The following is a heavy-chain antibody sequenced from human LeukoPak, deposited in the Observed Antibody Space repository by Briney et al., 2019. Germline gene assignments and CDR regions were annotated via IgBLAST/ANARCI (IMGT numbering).Heavy chain of an antibody. CDR3: AREEGGYFDY. D-gene: IGHD3-16*01. V-gene: IGHV3-20*04. CDR1: GFSSDDYD. Sequence: GGSLRLSCAASGFSSDDYDMSWVRQAPWKGLEWVSGINWNGGSTGYADSVKGRFTISRDNAKNSLYLQMRSLRAEDTALYYCAREEGGYFDYWGQGTLVTVSS. J-gene: IGHJ4*02. CDR2: INWNGGST.